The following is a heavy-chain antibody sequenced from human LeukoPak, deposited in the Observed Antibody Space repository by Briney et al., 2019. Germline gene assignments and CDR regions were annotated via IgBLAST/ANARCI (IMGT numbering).Heavy chain of an antibody. V-gene: IGHV1-2*06. CDR3: ARVFRGIAAAGSFDY. D-gene: IGHD6-13*01. CDR2: INPNSGGT. Sequence: ASVKVSCKASGYTFTGYYMHWVRQAPGQGLEWMGRINPNSGGTNYAQKFQGRVTMTRDTSISTAYMELSRLRSDDTAVYYSARVFRGIAAAGSFDYWGQGTLVTVSS. CDR1: GYTFTGYY. J-gene: IGHJ4*02.